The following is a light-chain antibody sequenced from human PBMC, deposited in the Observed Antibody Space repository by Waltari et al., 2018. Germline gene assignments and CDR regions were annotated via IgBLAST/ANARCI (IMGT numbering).Light chain of an antibody. V-gene: IGLV2-23*02. CDR2: EVS. CDR1: SRDVGRYNL. Sequence: QSALTQPASVSGSPGQSLPVSCTGTSRDVGRYNLVSWYQQHPGKAPKLIIYEVSERPSGVSDRFSGSKSGNTASLTISGLQAEDEGDYYCCSFAGSSISMVFGGGTKLTVL. CDR3: CSFAGSSISMV. J-gene: IGLJ2*01.